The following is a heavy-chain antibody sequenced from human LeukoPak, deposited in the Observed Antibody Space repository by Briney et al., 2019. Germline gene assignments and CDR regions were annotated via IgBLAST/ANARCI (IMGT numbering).Heavy chain of an antibody. J-gene: IGHJ4*02. V-gene: IGHV3-66*04. CDR2: IYSGGST. D-gene: IGHD1-1*01. CDR3: ARQGFLRPSWERDFDY. Sequence: GRSLRLSCAASGFTVSSNYMSWVRQAPGKGLEWVSVIYSGGSTYYADSVKGRFTISRDNSKNTLYLQMNSLRAEDTAVYYCARQGFLRPSWERDFDYWGQGTLVTVSS. CDR1: GFTVSSNY.